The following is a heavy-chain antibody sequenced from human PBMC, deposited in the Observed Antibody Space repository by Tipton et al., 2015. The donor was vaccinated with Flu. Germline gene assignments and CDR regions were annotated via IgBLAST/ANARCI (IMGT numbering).Heavy chain of an antibody. J-gene: IGHJ4*02. CDR1: GYSISSGYY. Sequence: TLSLTCTVSGYSISSGYYWSWIRQPAGKGLEWIGHIYTSGSTNYNPSLKSRVTISVDTSKNQFSLKLSSVTAADTAVYYCARDNYDYVWGSYRYNYFDYWGQGTLVTVSS. D-gene: IGHD3-16*02. V-gene: IGHV4-61*09. CDR2: IYTSGST. CDR3: ARDNYDYVWGSYRYNYFDY.